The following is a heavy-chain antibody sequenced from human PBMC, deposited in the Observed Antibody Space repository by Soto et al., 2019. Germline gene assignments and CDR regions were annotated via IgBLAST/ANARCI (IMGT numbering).Heavy chain of an antibody. D-gene: IGHD3-3*01. J-gene: IGHJ6*02. Sequence: QVQVVESGGGVVQPGRSLRLSCAASGFTFSSFGMHWVRQAPGKGLEWVSLIWYDGGKKSYGDSVKGRFTMSRDNSRNRVHLQMNSLRADDTAVYYCARDASYYSLWSGYYPSRNGMDVWGQGTTVTVSS. CDR2: IWYDGGKK. CDR1: GFTFSSFG. V-gene: IGHV3-33*01. CDR3: ARDASYYSLWSGYYPSRNGMDV.